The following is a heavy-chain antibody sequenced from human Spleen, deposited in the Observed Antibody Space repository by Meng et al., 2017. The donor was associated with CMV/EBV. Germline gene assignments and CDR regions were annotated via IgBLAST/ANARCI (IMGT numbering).Heavy chain of an antibody. Sequence: SVKVSCKASGGTFSNYAISWVRQAPGQGLEWMGGIIPILGIANYAQIFQGRVTITADKSTSTAYMELSSLRSEDTALYYCARGYYDFWSGYSTTDYYFDYWGQGTLVTVSS. CDR3: ARGYYDFWSGYSTTDYYFDY. CDR1: GGTFSNYA. D-gene: IGHD3-3*01. J-gene: IGHJ4*02. CDR2: IIPILGIA. V-gene: IGHV1-69*10.